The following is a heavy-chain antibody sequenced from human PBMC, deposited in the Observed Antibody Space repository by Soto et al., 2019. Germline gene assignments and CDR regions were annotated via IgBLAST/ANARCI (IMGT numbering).Heavy chain of an antibody. CDR3: AKDRGRQGGFDM. CDR2: IWYDGSKK. CDR1: GFTFSNYG. J-gene: IGHJ3*02. Sequence: QVQLVESGGGVVQPGRSLRLSCVASGFTFSNYGMHWVRQAPGKGLKWVAVIWYDGSKKYYADSVKGRFTISRDNSKNTLFLQMNSLRVEDTAMYYCAKDRGRQGGFDMWGQGRVVTVSS. V-gene: IGHV3-33*06. D-gene: IGHD3-10*01.